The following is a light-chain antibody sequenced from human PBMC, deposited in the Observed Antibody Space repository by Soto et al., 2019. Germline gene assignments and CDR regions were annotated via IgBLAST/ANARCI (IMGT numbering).Light chain of an antibody. J-gene: IGKJ1*01. CDR3: QHSYSMPVT. V-gene: IGKV1-39*01. Sequence: DIQMTQSPSSLSASAGDRVSITCRASQSIRSYLNWYQQKPGKAPKLLIYAASSLQSRVPSRFSGSGSGTDFTLTISSLQPEDVATYYCQHSYSMPVTFGQGTKVDIK. CDR2: AAS. CDR1: QSIRSY.